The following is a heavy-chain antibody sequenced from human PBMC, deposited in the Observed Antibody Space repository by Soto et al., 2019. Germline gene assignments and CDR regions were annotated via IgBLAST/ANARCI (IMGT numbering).Heavy chain of an antibody. D-gene: IGHD3-10*01. V-gene: IGHV5-10-1*01. Sequence: GESLKISCKASVYNFINYWIHWSRQMPATGLEWLGRIDSRDPYTNYSPSFEGQVTISTDESTSTAYLQWHSLKASNTAVYFCARSRRSEYTYGSEHIDFWGQGTQVTVSS. CDR1: VYNFINYW. J-gene: IGHJ4*02. CDR3: ARSRRSEYTYGSEHIDF. CDR2: IDSRDPYT.